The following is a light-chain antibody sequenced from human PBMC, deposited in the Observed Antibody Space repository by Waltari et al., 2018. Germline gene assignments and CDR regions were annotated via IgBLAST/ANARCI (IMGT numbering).Light chain of an antibody. J-gene: IGLJ2*01. Sequence: QSVLTQPASVSGSPGQSITISCTGTRGDVGGYDYVSWYQPQPGKAPKLMIYDVKNRPSGVSNRFSGSKSGDTASLTISGLQAEDEADYYCSSYAVTATLLFGGGTTLTVL. V-gene: IGLV2-14*03. CDR2: DVK. CDR1: RGDVGGYDY. CDR3: SSYAVTATLL.